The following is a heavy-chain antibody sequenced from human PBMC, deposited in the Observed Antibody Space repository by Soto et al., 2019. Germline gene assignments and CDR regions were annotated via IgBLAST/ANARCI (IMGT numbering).Heavy chain of an antibody. J-gene: IGHJ4*02. Sequence: GPSVKVSCKASGDTFSFYTINWVRQAPGLGLEWMGRVNPIVSMSNYAQKFQGRVTITADKSTNTAYMQLSSLRSEDTAIYYCAASYGSGYRAIDSWGQGALVTVSS. V-gene: IGHV1-69*02. D-gene: IGHD3-10*01. CDR3: AASYGSGYRAIDS. CDR2: VNPIVSMS. CDR1: GDTFSFYT.